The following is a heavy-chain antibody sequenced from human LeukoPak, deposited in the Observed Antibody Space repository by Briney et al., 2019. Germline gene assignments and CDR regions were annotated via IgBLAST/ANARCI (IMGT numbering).Heavy chain of an antibody. Sequence: SPTLSLTRTVFGASISSSYWSSIRQAAGNGLEWIGRIHTNGRIAYNPSLKSRVSMSIDTSKNRFSLKVTYVTAADTAVYYWARVQLPDVTGAFDIWGQGTMVTVSS. J-gene: IGHJ3*02. CDR2: IHTNGRI. CDR3: ARVQLPDVTGAFDI. V-gene: IGHV4-4*07. D-gene: IGHD5-24*01. CDR1: GASISSSY.